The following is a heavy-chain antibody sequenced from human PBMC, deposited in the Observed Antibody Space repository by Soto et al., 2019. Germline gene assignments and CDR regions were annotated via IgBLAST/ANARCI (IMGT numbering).Heavy chain of an antibody. CDR2: ISYDGSNK. Sequence: GWSLRLSCTFSVFIFISYGMHWVRQAPGKGLEWVAVISYDGSNKYYADSVKGRFTISRDNSKNTLYLQMNSLRAEDTAVYYCAKDEGIVAVTANAFDIWGQGTMVTVSS. CDR3: AKDEGIVAVTANAFDI. CDR1: VFIFISYG. D-gene: IGHD2-21*02. V-gene: IGHV3-30*18. J-gene: IGHJ3*02.